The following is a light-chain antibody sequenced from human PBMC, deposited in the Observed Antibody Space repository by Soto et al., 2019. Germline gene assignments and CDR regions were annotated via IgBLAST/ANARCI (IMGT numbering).Light chain of an antibody. CDR1: QSVSSN. Sequence: EIVMTQSPATLSVSPGERATLSCRASQSVSSNLAWYQQKPGQAPRLLIYGASTRATGIPARFSGSGSGTEVTLTISSLQSEDFAVYDCQQYNNWPLACGQGTKVEIK. CDR3: QQYNNWPLA. CDR2: GAS. J-gene: IGKJ1*01. V-gene: IGKV3-15*01.